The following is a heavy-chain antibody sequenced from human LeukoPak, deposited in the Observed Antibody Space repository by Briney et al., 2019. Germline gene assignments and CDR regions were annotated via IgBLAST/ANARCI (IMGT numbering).Heavy chain of an antibody. CDR3: ARERTTVTSYFDY. D-gene: IGHD4-17*01. J-gene: IGHJ4*02. CDR2: ISGSGGST. V-gene: IGHV3-23*01. CDR1: GFTFSSYA. Sequence: GGSLRLSCAASGFTFSSYAMSWVRQAPGKGLEWVSAISGSGGSTYYADSVKGRFTISRDNAKNSLYLQMNSLRAEDTAVYYCARERTTVTSYFDYWGQGTLVTVSS.